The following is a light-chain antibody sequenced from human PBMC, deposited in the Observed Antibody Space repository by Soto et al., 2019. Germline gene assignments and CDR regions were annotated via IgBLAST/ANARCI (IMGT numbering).Light chain of an antibody. Sequence: DIQMTQSPSSLSASVGDRVTITCRASQSISNNLVWYQQRLGKAPKLLIYGASSLKTGVPSRFSGSGSGTDFTLTISRLQPEDFATYYCQQSYTMPRTFGGGTKVEIK. J-gene: IGKJ4*01. CDR3: QQSYTMPRT. V-gene: IGKV1-39*01. CDR1: QSISNN. CDR2: GAS.